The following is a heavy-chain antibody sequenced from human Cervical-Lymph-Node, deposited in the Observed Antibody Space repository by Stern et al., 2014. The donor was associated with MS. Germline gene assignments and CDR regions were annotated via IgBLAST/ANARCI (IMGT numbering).Heavy chain of an antibody. CDR2: INPATGGT. V-gene: IGHV1-46*01. CDR1: GYTFSIYY. J-gene: IGHJ4*02. D-gene: IGHD3-10*01. Sequence: VQLVESGTEVKKPGASVRVSCKASGYTFSIYYMNWVRQAPGQGLEWLGIINPATGGTTYAQKFQDRVTMTNDTSTSTLYLEMSSLISEDTAVYYCARQNMVRGVTELDFWGQGTLVTVSS. CDR3: ARQNMVRGVTELDF.